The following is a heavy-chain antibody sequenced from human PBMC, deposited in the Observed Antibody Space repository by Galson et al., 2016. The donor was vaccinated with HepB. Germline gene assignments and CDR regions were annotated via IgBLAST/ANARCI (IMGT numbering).Heavy chain of an antibody. Sequence: SLRLSCAVSGFIFSNYGMHWVRQAPGKGLEWVAVISHDGSDKYYADSVKGRFTISRDNSKSTLYLETNSLRAEDTAVYYCSNAFSPGAVAALQHWGQGTLVSVSS. V-gene: IGHV3-30*18. CDR2: ISHDGSDK. J-gene: IGHJ1*01. CDR1: GFIFSNYG. CDR3: SNAFSPGAVAALQH. D-gene: IGHD6-13*01.